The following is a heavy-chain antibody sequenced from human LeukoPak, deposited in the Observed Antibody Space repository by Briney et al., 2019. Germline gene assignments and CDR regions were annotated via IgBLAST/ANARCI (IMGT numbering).Heavy chain of an antibody. D-gene: IGHD2-21*02. V-gene: IGHV3-20*04. CDR2: INWNGGST. CDR3: ARAYCGGDCYSVGYCYYYMDV. Sequence: GPGGCLRLSCAAYALTSVDFATGWVRPTPGKGMEWESGINWNGGSTCYAATVTGRFTSSRDNAKKSLYLQMNSLRAEDTALYYCARAYCGGDCYSVGYCYYYMDVWGKGTTVTVSS. CDR1: ALTSVDFA. J-gene: IGHJ6*03.